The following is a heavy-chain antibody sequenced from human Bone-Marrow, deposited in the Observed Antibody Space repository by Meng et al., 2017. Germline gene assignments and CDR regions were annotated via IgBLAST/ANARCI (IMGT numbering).Heavy chain of an antibody. CDR2: ISYSGGST. CDR1: GFTFSAYE. CDR3: AAFYYGSMHPSV. V-gene: IGHV3-48*03. D-gene: IGHD3-10*01. Sequence: GESLKISCAASGFTFSAYEMNWVRQAPGKGLELTSYISYSGGSTHHADSVKGRFTISRDNAKNSLYLEMNSLRDEDTAVYYCAAFYYGSMHPSVWGQGNTVTVSS. J-gene: IGHJ6*02.